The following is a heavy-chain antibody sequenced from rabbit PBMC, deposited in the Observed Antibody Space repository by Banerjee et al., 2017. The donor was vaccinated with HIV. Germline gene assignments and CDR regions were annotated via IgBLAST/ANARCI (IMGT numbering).Heavy chain of an antibody. D-gene: IGHD6-1*01. CDR2: IYTGSGST. J-gene: IGHJ4*01. CDR3: GRDRGVGYDLNL. CDR1: GFSFSSSYD. V-gene: IGHV1S40*01. Sequence: QSLEESGGDLVKPGASLTLTCTASGFSFSSSYDMCWVRQAPGKGLEWIACIYTGSGSTYYASWAKGRFTISKTSSTTVTLQMTSLTDADTATYFCGRDRGVGYDLNLWGQGTLVTVS.